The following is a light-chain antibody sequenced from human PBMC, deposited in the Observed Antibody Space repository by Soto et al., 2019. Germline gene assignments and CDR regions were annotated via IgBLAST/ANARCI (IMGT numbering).Light chain of an antibody. V-gene: IGLV1-40*01. CDR3: QSYDSSHDV. CDR2: GNS. CDR1: SSNIGAGYD. J-gene: IGLJ1*01. Sequence: QSVLTQPPSVSGAPGQRVTISCTGSSSNIGAGYDVHWYQQLPGTAPKLLIYGNSNRPSGVPDRFSGSKSGTSASLAITGLQAEDEADYCCQSYDSSHDVFGTGTKLTVL.